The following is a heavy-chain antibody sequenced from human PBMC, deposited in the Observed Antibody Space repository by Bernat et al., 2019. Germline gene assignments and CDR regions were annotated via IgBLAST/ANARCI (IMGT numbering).Heavy chain of an antibody. V-gene: IGHV3-23*01. CDR1: GFTFTSYA. CDR3: AKDDCAGDCHYWYFDL. J-gene: IGHJ2*01. CDR2: ISVSGGST. D-gene: IGHD2-21*02. Sequence: EVQLLESGGGLVQPGGSLRLSCAASGFTFTSYAMSWVRQAPGKGLGWVSAISVSGGSTYYADSVEGRFTMSRDNSKNTLYLKMNSLRAEDTAVYYCAKDDCAGDCHYWYFDLWGRGTLVTVSS.